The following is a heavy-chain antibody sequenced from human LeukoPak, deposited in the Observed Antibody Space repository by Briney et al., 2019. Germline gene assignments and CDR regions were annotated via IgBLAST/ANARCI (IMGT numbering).Heavy chain of an antibody. CDR1: GFTFDDYA. CDR2: ISWNSGSI. V-gene: IGHV3-9*01. D-gene: IGHD6-19*01. CDR3: AKTPLASGWYGNFDY. Sequence: GRSLRLSCAASGFTFDDYAIHWVRQAPGKGLEWVSGISWNSGSIGYADSVKGRFTISRDNAKNSLYLQMNSLRAEDTALYYCAKTPLASGWYGNFDYWGQGTLVTVSS. J-gene: IGHJ4*02.